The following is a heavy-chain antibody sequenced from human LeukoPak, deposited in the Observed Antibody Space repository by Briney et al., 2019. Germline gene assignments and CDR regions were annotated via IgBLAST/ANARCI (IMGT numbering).Heavy chain of an antibody. CDR3: ARHSRLDKSSLSWADY. D-gene: IGHD2-2*03. CDR2: IYYSGST. Sequence: SETLSLTCTVSGGSISSYCWSWIRQPPGKGLEWIGYIYYSGSTNYNPSLKSRVTISVDTSKNQFSLKLSSVTAADTAVYYCARHSRLDKSSLSWADYWGQGTLVTVSS. J-gene: IGHJ4*02. CDR1: GGSISSYC. V-gene: IGHV4-59*08.